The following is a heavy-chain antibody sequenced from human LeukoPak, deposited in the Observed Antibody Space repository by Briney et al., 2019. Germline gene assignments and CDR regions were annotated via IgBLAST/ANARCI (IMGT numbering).Heavy chain of an antibody. J-gene: IGHJ4*02. V-gene: IGHV4-59*07. Sequence: SDTLSLTCTVSVGSISSYYWSWIRQPPGKGLEWIGYIYYSGSTNYNPSLKSRVTISVDTSKNQFSLKLSSVTAADTAVYYCAGSGYYYDGSGLDYWGQGTLVTVSS. D-gene: IGHD3-22*01. CDR3: AGSGYYYDGSGLDY. CDR2: IYYSGST. CDR1: VGSISSYY.